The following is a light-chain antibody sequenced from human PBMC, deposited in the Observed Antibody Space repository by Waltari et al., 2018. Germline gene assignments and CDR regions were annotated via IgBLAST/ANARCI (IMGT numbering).Light chain of an antibody. CDR1: QSISSY. CDR2: AAY. Sequence: DIQMTQSPSSLSASVGDRVTITCRASQSISSYLNWYQQKPGKAPKLLISAAYTLQSGVTSRFSGSGSGTDFSHTITSLQPEDFATYYCQQSYSTPLTFGGGTKVEIK. CDR3: QQSYSTPLT. V-gene: IGKV1-39*01. J-gene: IGKJ4*01.